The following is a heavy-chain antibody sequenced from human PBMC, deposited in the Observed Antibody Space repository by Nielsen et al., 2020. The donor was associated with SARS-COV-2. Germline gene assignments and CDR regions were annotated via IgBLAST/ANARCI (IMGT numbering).Heavy chain of an antibody. Sequence: ASVKVSCKASGYTFTSYAMHWVRQAPGQRLEWMGWINAGNGNTKYSQKFQGRVTITRDTSASTAYMELSSLRSEDTAVYYCARSRDSNHYYGMDVWGQGTTVTVSS. CDR2: INAGNGNT. D-gene: IGHD1-14*01. V-gene: IGHV1-3*01. J-gene: IGHJ6*02. CDR3: ARSRDSNHYYGMDV. CDR1: GYTFTSYA.